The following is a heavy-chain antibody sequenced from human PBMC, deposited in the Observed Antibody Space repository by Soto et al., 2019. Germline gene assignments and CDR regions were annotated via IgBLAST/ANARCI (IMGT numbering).Heavy chain of an antibody. CDR3: ARAEVGYDLLTGYYPSGHYGMDV. Sequence: SETLSLTCTVSGGSISTYYWTWIRQPPGKGLEWIGYIYYSGSTYYNPSLKSRVTISVDTPKNQFSLKLSSVTAADTAVYYCARAEVGYDLLTGYYPSGHYGMDVWGQGTTVTVSS. CDR2: IYYSGST. V-gene: IGHV4-59*01. D-gene: IGHD3-9*01. CDR1: GGSISTYY. J-gene: IGHJ6*02.